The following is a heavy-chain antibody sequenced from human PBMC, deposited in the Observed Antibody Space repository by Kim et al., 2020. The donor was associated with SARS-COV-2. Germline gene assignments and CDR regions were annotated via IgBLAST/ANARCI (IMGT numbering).Heavy chain of an antibody. CDR2: IYYSGST. CDR3: ARGLLGIAARPRGWFDP. D-gene: IGHD6-6*01. J-gene: IGHJ5*02. CDR1: GGSISSGDYY. V-gene: IGHV4-30-4*01. Sequence: SETLSLTCTVSGGSISSGDYYWSWIRQPPGKGLEWVGYIYYSGSTYYNPSLKSRVTISVDTSKNQFSLKLSSVTAADTAVYYCARGLLGIAARPRGWFDPWGQGTLVTVSS.